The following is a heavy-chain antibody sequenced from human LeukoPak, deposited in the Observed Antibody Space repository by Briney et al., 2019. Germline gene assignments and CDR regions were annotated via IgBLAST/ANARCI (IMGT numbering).Heavy chain of an antibody. CDR1: GFTFSSYE. V-gene: IGHV3-48*03. D-gene: IGHD6-19*01. Sequence: PGGLLRLSCAASGFTFSSYEMNWVRQAPGEGLGWVSYISSSGSTIYYADSVKGRFTISRDNAKNSLYLQMNSLRAEDTAVYYCAGDEGSGWSPGYYYYGMDVWGKGTTVTVSS. J-gene: IGHJ6*04. CDR3: AGDEGSGWSPGYYYYGMDV. CDR2: ISSSGSTI.